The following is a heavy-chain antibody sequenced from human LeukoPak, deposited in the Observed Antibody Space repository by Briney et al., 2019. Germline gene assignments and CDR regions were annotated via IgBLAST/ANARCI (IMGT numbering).Heavy chain of an antibody. Sequence: GESLKISCKGSGYSFTSYWIGWVRQMPGKGLEWMGIIYPGDSDTRYSPSFQGQVTISADKPTSTAYLQWGSLKASDTAMYYCARIPKKRYYYDSSGIDYWGQGTLVTVSS. CDR2: IYPGDSDT. CDR1: GYSFTSYW. D-gene: IGHD3-22*01. CDR3: ARIPKKRYYYDSSGIDY. V-gene: IGHV5-51*01. J-gene: IGHJ4*02.